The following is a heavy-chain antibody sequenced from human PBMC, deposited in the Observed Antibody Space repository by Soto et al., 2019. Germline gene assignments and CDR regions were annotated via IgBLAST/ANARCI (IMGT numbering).Heavy chain of an antibody. CDR3: ATGGRSFYYYYMDV. V-gene: IGHV1-18*01. J-gene: IGHJ6*03. Sequence: ASVKVSCKASGYTFTSYGISWVRQAPGQGLEWMGWISAYNGNTNYAQKLQGRVTMTTDTSTSTAYMELRSLRSEDTAVYYCATGGRSFYYYYMDVWGKGTTVTVSS. CDR2: ISAYNGNT. CDR1: GYTFTSYG.